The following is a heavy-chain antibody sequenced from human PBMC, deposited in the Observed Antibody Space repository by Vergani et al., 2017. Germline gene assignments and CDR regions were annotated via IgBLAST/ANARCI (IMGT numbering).Heavy chain of an antibody. J-gene: IGHJ6*02. V-gene: IGHV3-30-3*01. CDR1: GFTFSSYA. CDR2: ISYDGSNK. Sequence: QVQLVESGGGVVQPGRSLRLSCAASGFTFSSYAMHWVRQAPGKGLEWVAVISYDGSNKYYADSVKGRFTISRDNSKNTLYLQMNSLRAEDTAVYYCARDMGHCSSTSCYGLAYYYYGMDVWGQGP. CDR3: ARDMGHCSSTSCYGLAYYYYGMDV. D-gene: IGHD2-2*01.